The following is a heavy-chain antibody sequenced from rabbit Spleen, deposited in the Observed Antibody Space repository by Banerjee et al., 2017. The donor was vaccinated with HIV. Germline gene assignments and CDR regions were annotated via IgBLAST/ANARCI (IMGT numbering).Heavy chain of an antibody. D-gene: IGHD4-2*01. J-gene: IGHJ3*01. Sequence: QSLEESGGGLVKPEGSLTLTCKASGVSFNDKDVMCWVRQAPGKGLEWIACIYGDTSGSTLYASWAKGRFTISRTSSTTVTLQMTSLTAADTATYFCARGGAGGAGGWYVTRLDLWGPGTLVTVS. CDR2: IYGDTSGST. CDR1: GVSFNDKDV. CDR3: ARGGAGGAGGWYVTRLDL. V-gene: IGHV1S40*01.